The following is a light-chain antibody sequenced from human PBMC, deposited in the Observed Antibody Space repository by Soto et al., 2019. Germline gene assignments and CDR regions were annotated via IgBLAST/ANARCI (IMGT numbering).Light chain of an antibody. CDR3: QQRSNWPPLT. CDR1: QSVSSY. V-gene: IGKV3-11*01. J-gene: IGKJ4*01. Sequence: EIVLTQSPATLSLSPGERATLSCRASQSVSSYLAWYQQKPGQAHRLLIYDASNRATGIPARFSGSGSGTDFTLTISRLEPEDFAVYYCQQRSNWPPLTFGGGTKVEIK. CDR2: DAS.